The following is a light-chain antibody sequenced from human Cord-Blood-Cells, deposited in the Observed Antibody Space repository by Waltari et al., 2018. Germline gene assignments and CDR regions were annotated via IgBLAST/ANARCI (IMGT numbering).Light chain of an antibody. Sequence: SLFTQSPATLSLSPGERATLSCRASQSVSSSYLAWYQQKPGQAPRLLIYGASSRATGVPDRFSGSGSGTDFTLTISRLEPEDFAVYYCQQNGSSPRTFGQGTKVEIK. J-gene: IGKJ1*01. CDR2: GAS. CDR1: QSVSSSY. V-gene: IGKV3-20*01. CDR3: QQNGSSPRT.